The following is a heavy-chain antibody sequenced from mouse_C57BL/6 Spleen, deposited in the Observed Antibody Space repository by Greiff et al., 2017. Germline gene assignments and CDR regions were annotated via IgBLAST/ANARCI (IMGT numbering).Heavy chain of an antibody. D-gene: IGHD1-1*01. Sequence: VQLQQSGAELVRPGASVKLSCKASGYTFTDYYINWVKQRPGQGLEWIARIYPGSGNTYYNEKFKGKATLTAEKSSSTAYMQLSSLTSEDSAVYFCARRGSSYAMDYWGQGTSVTVSS. CDR3: ARRGSSYAMDY. CDR2: IYPGSGNT. CDR1: GYTFTDYY. J-gene: IGHJ4*01. V-gene: IGHV1-76*01.